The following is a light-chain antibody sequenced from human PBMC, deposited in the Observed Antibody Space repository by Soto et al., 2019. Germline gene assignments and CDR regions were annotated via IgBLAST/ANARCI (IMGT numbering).Light chain of an antibody. CDR3: QSYDSRLTGSYV. V-gene: IGLV1-40*01. CDR2: DNT. Sequence: QSVLTQPPSVSWAPGQRVTISCTGRKSNIGAGFAVHWYQHIPGAAPRLLIYDNTDRPSGVPDRFSASTSGTSASLTINGLQAEDEGDYYCQSYDSRLTGSYVFGTGTKVTVL. J-gene: IGLJ1*01. CDR1: KSNIGAGFA.